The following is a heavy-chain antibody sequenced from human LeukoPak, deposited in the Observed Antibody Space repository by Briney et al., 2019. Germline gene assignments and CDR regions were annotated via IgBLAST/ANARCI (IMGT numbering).Heavy chain of an antibody. CDR2: IRYDGSSK. CDR3: AEVASACDFWSGFDY. Sequence: GGSLRLSCAASGFTFSTYGIHWVRQAPGKGLEWVAFIRYDGSSKSYADSVKGRFTISRDNSKNVLYLQMNSLRAEDTAVYYCAEVASACDFWSGFDYWGQGTLVTVSS. D-gene: IGHD3-3*01. V-gene: IGHV3-30*02. J-gene: IGHJ4*02. CDR1: GFTFSTYG.